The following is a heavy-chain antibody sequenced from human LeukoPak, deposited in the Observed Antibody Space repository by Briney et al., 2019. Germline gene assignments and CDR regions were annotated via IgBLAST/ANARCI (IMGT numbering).Heavy chain of an antibody. CDR2: VFYTGST. V-gene: IGHV4-39*01. CDR3: ARWSNYMTTAMSANWFDP. Sequence: SETLSLTCIVSGGSISSTSYYWGWIRQPPGKGLEWIGSVFYTGSTYYNPSLKSRVTISVDTSKNQFSLKLSSVTAADTAVYYCARWSNYMTTAMSANWFDPWGQGTLVTVFS. D-gene: IGHD3-10*01. J-gene: IGHJ5*02. CDR1: GGSISSTSYY.